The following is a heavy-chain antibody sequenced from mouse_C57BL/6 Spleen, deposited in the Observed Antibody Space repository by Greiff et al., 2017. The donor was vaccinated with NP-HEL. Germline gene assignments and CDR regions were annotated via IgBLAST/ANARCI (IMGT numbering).Heavy chain of an antibody. V-gene: IGHV1-20*01. CDR1: GYSFTCYF. Sequence: VQLQQSGPELVKPGDSVKISCKASGYSFTCYFMNWVMQSHGKSLEWIGRINPYNGDTFYNQKFKGKATLTVDKSSSTAHMELRSLTSEDSAVYYCARGDYGSRYYFDYWGQGTTLTVSS. J-gene: IGHJ2*01. CDR2: INPYNGDT. D-gene: IGHD1-1*01. CDR3: ARGDYGSRYYFDY.